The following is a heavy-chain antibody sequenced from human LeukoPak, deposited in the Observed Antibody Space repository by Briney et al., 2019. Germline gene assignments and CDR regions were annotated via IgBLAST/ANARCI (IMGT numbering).Heavy chain of an antibody. CDR1: GASISTYF. CDR3: ARLLAVAGGDAFDI. CDR2: IYTSGSP. V-gene: IGHV4-4*07. J-gene: IGHJ3*02. D-gene: IGHD6-19*01. Sequence: SETLSLTCSVSGASISTYFWSWLRQPAGKGLEWIGHIYTSGSPNYNPSLKSRVTMSVDTSKNQFSLKLSSVTAADTAVYYCARLLAVAGGDAFDIWGQGKMVTVSS.